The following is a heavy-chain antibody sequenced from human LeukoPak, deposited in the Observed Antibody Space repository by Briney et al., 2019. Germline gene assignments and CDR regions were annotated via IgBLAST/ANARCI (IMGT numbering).Heavy chain of an antibody. Sequence: GGSLRLSCAASGFTFSSYWMSWIRQSPGKGLEWISYVSPNGTDIYSIDSVRGRFIISRDNAKNSLSLQMNSLGVEDTAVYYCASGSSSVGYWGQGTLVTVSS. D-gene: IGHD6-6*01. V-gene: IGHV3-11*01. CDR2: VSPNGTDI. CDR1: GFTFSSYW. CDR3: ASGSSSVGY. J-gene: IGHJ4*02.